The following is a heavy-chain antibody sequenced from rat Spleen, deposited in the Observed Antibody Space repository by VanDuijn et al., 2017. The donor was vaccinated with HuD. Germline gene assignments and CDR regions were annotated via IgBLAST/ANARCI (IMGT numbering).Heavy chain of an antibody. CDR2: ITNTGGST. D-gene: IGHD4-3*01. J-gene: IGHJ4*01. V-gene: IGHV5-25*01. CDR3: TRGNSGVMDA. CDR1: GFTFSNYD. Sequence: EVQLVESGGGLVQPGRSMKLSCAASGFTFSNYDMAWVRQAPTKGLEWVASITNTGGSTYYPDSVKGRFTISRDNAKSTLYLQMNSLRSEDTATYYCTRGNSGVMDAWGQGASVTVSS.